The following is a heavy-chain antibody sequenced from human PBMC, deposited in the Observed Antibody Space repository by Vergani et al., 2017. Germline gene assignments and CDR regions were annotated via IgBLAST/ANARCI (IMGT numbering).Heavy chain of an antibody. J-gene: IGHJ4*02. Sequence: EVQLLESGGGLVQPGGSLRLSCEASGFSFPGYAMSWVRQAPGKGLEWVSTISSISSYIYYADSVKGRFTISRDNAKNSLYLQMNSLRAEDTAVYYCARDLHDFFDYWGQGTLVTVSS. D-gene: IGHD3-3*01. CDR3: ARDLHDFFDY. CDR2: ISSISSYI. CDR1: GFSFPGYA. V-gene: IGHV3-21*01.